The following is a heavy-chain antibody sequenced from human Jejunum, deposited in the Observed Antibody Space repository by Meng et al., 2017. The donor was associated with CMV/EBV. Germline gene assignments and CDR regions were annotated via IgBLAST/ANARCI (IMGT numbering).Heavy chain of an antibody. Sequence: ASGYTLTAEFMFWVRRAPGQGLEWMGWINSNSGATNYAQKFQGRVTMTRDTSISTVYMDLSSLRSDDTAVYYCVTYSGSSRWFGPWGQGTLVTVSS. CDR3: VTYSGSSRWFGP. V-gene: IGHV1-2*02. CDR2: INSNSGAT. CDR1: GYTLTAEF. D-gene: IGHD1-26*01. J-gene: IGHJ5*02.